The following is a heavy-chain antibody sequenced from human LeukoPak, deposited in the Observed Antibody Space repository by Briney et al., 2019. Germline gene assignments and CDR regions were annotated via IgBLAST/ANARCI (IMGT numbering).Heavy chain of an antibody. CDR2: ISAYNGNT. Sequence: GASVKVSCKASGYTFTSYGISWVRQAPGRGLEWMGWISAYNGNTNYAQKLQGRVTMTTDTSTSTAYMELRSLRSDDTAVYYCARDWMYSAFTFYYYYGMDVWGQGTTVTVSS. D-gene: IGHD3-16*01. V-gene: IGHV1-18*01. CDR1: GYTFTSYG. CDR3: ARDWMYSAFTFYYYYGMDV. J-gene: IGHJ6*02.